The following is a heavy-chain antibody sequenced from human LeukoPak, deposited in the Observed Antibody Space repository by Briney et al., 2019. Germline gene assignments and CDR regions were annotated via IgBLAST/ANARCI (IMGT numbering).Heavy chain of an antibody. V-gene: IGHV4-34*01. Sequence: SETLSLTCAVYGGSFSGYYWRWIRQPPGKGLEWIGEINHSESTNYNPSLKNRVTISVDTSKNQFSLKLSFVTAADTAVYYCARVIYSNAYSHGMDVWGQGTTVTVSS. D-gene: IGHD3-16*01. CDR3: ARVIYSNAYSHGMDV. CDR1: GGSFSGYY. J-gene: IGHJ6*02. CDR2: INHSEST.